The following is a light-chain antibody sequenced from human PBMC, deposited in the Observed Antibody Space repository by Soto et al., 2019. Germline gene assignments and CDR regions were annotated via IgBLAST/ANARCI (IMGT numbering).Light chain of an antibody. J-gene: IGKJ3*01. CDR1: QSISSY. Sequence: DIQMTQSPSSLSASVGDRVTITCRASQSISSYLNWYQQKPGKAPKLLIYAASSLQSGVSSSFSGSGSGTDFTLTISSLQPEDFATYYCQQSYSTPFTFGPGTKVDIK. CDR3: QQSYSTPFT. V-gene: IGKV1-39*01. CDR2: AAS.